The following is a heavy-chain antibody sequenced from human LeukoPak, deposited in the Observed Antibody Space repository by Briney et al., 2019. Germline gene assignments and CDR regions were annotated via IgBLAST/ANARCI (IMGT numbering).Heavy chain of an antibody. CDR2: ISSSSSYI. CDR1: GFTFSSYS. V-gene: IGHV3-21*01. Sequence: GGSLRLSCAASGFTFSSYSMNWVRQAPGKGLEWVSSISSSSSYIYYADSVKGRFTISRDNAKNSLYLQMNSLRAEDTAVYYCARLGYCSSTSCSNPTEYFQHWGQGTLVTVSS. CDR3: ARLGYCSSTSCSNPTEYFQH. D-gene: IGHD2-2*01. J-gene: IGHJ1*01.